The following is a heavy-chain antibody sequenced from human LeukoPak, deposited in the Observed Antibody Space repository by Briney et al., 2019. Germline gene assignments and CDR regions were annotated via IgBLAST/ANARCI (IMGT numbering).Heavy chain of an antibody. CDR2: IYPGDSDT. J-gene: IGHJ4*02. CDR3: ARGAWYSSSWLYYFDY. D-gene: IGHD6-13*01. V-gene: IGHV5-51*01. Sequence: GESLKISCKGSGYSFTSYWIGWVRQMPGKGLEWMGIIYPGDSDTRHSPSFQGQVTISADKSISTAYLQWSSLKASDTAMYYCARGAWYSSSWLYYFDYWGQGTLVTVSS. CDR1: GYSFTSYW.